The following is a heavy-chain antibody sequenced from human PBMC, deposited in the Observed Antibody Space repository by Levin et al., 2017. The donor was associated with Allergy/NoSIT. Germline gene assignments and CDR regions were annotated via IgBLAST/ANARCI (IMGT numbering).Heavy chain of an antibody. V-gene: IGHV3-23*01. CDR2: ISGSGGST. D-gene: IGHD1-26*01. CDR1: GFTFSSYA. Sequence: GGSLRLSCAASGFTFSSYAMSWVRQAPGKGLEWVSAISGSGGSTYYADSVKGRFTISRDNSKNTLYLQMNSLRAEDTAVYYGAKAREGGSYLGDAFDIWGQGTMVTVSS. J-gene: IGHJ3*02. CDR3: AKAREGGSYLGDAFDI.